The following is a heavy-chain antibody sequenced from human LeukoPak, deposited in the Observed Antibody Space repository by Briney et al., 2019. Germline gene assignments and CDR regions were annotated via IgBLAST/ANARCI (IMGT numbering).Heavy chain of an antibody. J-gene: IGHJ5*02. Sequence: SQTLSLTCTVSGGSISSGSYFWSWIRQPAGKGLEWIGRIYTSGSTNYNPSLKSRVTISVDTSKNQFSLKLSSVTAADTAVYYCARENYDFWSGYYFSPWGQGTLVTVSS. CDR1: GGSISSGSYF. CDR3: ARENYDFWSGYYFSP. D-gene: IGHD3-3*01. V-gene: IGHV4-61*02. CDR2: IYTSGST.